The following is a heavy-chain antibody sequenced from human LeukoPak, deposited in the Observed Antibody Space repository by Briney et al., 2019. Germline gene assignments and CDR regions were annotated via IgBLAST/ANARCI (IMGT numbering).Heavy chain of an antibody. Sequence: SETLSLTCTVSGGSISSYYWSWIRQPPGKGLEWIGYIYYSGSTNYNPSLKSRVTISVDTSKNQFSLKLSSVTAADTAVYYCARDRFEIVVVPAAVTDLRYYYYMDVWGKGTTVTVSS. J-gene: IGHJ6*03. CDR1: GGSISSYY. CDR2: IYYSGST. D-gene: IGHD2-2*01. V-gene: IGHV4-59*12. CDR3: ARDRFEIVVVPAAVTDLRYYYYMDV.